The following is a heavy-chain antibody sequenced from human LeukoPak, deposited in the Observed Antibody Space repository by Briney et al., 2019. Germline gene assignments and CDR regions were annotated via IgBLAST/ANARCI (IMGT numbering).Heavy chain of an antibody. CDR2: MNPNSGNT. D-gene: IGHD4/OR15-4a*01. CDR3: AKRLLRDYGGHGAFDI. J-gene: IGHJ3*02. V-gene: IGHV1-8*01. Sequence: ASVKVSCKASGYTFTSYDINWVRQATGQGLEWMGWMNPNSGNTGYAQKFQGRVTMTRNTSISTAYMELNSLISEDTAVYYCAKRLLRDYGGHGAFDIWGQGTMVTVSS. CDR1: GYTFTSYD.